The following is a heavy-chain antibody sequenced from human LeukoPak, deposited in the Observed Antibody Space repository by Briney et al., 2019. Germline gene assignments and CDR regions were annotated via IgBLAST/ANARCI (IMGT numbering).Heavy chain of an antibody. CDR2: IIPIFGTA. Sequence: ASVKVSCKASGGTFSSYAISWVRQAPGQGLEWIGGIIPIFGTANYAQKFQGRVTITADESTSTAYMELSSLRSEDTAVYYCARSGGYYDSSGYQFDYWGQGTLVTVSS. CDR3: ARSGGYYDSSGYQFDY. D-gene: IGHD3-22*01. J-gene: IGHJ4*02. CDR1: GGTFSSYA. V-gene: IGHV1-69*13.